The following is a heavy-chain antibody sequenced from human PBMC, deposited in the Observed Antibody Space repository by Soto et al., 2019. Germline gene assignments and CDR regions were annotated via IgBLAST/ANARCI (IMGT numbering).Heavy chain of an antibody. CDR3: AKATATSGGAFDI. V-gene: IGHV3-48*03. D-gene: IGHD1-26*01. Sequence: GGSLRLSCAASEFTFSSYEMIWARQAPGKGLEWISYISSSGDPIYYADSVKGRFTISRDNAKKSLYLQMNSLTAGDTAPYYCAKATATSGGAFDIRGQGTLVTVSS. J-gene: IGHJ3*02. CDR1: EFTFSSYE. CDR2: ISSSGDPI.